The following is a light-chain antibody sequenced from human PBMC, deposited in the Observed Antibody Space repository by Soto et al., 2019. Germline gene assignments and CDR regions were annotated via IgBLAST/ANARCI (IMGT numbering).Light chain of an antibody. CDR2: GAS. Sequence: IVFTQSPATPSLSPGERSTLSCRPSQSVSSNYLAWYQQKPGQAPRFLIYGASTRANGIPDRFSGSGSGTDFTLTISRLEPEDFAVYYCQQYGSSTSITFGQGTRLEIK. CDR3: QQYGSSTSIT. J-gene: IGKJ5*01. CDR1: QSVSSNY. V-gene: IGKV3-20*01.